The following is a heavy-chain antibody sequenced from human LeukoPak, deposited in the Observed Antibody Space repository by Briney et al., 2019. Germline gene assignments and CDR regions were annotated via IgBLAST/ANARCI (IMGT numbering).Heavy chain of an antibody. CDR3: ARSIAAAGNGY. D-gene: IGHD6-13*01. CDR1: GFTFSSYG. V-gene: IGHV3-30*03. Sequence: GRSLRLSCAASGFTFSSYGMHWVRQAPGKGLEWEAVISYDGSNKYYADSVKGRFTISRDNSMNTLYLQMNSLRAEDTAVYYCARSIAAAGNGYWGQGTLVTVSS. CDR2: ISYDGSNK. J-gene: IGHJ4*02.